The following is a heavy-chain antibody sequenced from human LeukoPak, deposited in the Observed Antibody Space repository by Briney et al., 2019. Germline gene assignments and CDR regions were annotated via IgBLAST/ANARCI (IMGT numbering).Heavy chain of an antibody. J-gene: IGHJ6*02. CDR3: AKDSSYNWNYFYGMDV. V-gene: IGHV3-30*02. CDR1: GSILNDYG. CDR2: IWFDKNQ. D-gene: IGHD1-20*01. Sequence: PGGSLRLSCAASGSILNDYGMHWVRQAPGKGLEWVADIWFDKNQHFADSVKGRFAISRDNSKNTLYLQMNSLRAEDTAVYYCAKDSSYNWNYFYGMDVWGQGTTVTVSS.